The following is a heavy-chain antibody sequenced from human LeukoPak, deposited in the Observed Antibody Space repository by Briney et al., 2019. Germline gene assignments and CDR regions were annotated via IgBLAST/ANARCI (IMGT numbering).Heavy chain of an antibody. CDR3: ARATYGDPTALDY. J-gene: IGHJ4*02. CDR2: ISSNGGST. D-gene: IGHD4-17*01. Sequence: PGGSLRLSCAASGFTFSSYAMHWVRQAPGKGLEYVSAISSNGGSTYYANSVKGRFTISRDNSKNTLYLQMGSLRAEDMAVYYCARATYGDPTALDYWGQGTLVTVSS. CDR1: GFTFSSYA. V-gene: IGHV3-64*01.